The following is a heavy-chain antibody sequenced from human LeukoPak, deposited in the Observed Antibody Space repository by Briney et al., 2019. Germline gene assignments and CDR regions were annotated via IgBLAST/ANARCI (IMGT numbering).Heavy chain of an antibody. J-gene: IGHJ4*02. Sequence: GGSLRLSCAASGFTYSSYEMNWVRQAPGKGLEWVSYISSSGSTIYYADSVKGRFTISRDNAKNSLYLQMNSLRAEDTAVYYCARDLRAYCGGDCPFDDWGQGTLVTVSS. V-gene: IGHV3-48*03. D-gene: IGHD2-21*02. CDR3: ARDLRAYCGGDCPFDD. CDR1: GFTYSSYE. CDR2: ISSSGSTI.